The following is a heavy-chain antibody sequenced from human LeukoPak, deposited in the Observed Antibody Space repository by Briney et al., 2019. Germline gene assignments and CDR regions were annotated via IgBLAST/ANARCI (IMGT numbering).Heavy chain of an antibody. Sequence: SETLSLTCAVYGGSFSGYYWSWIRQPPGKGLEWVGEINHSGSTNYNPSLKSRVTISVDTSKNQFSLKLSSVSAADTAVYYWARRSEVGAACTGYSFDYWGQGTLVTVSS. CDR1: GGSFSGYY. J-gene: IGHJ4*02. V-gene: IGHV4-34*01. CDR3: ARRSEVGAACTGYSFDY. D-gene: IGHD6-13*01. CDR2: INHSGST.